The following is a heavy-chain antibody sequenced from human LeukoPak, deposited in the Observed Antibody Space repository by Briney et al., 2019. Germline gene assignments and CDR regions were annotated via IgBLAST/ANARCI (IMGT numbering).Heavy chain of an antibody. CDR3: AREIGETTITSSGEH. D-gene: IGHD1-14*01. CDR1: GGSTSSSAYY. CDR2: VYYTGTT. V-gene: IGHV4-39*07. J-gene: IGHJ4*02. Sequence: PSETLSLTFTVSGGSTSSSAYYWGWIRQPPGKGLEWMGSVYYTGTTYYKPSLESRLTISVDTFNNQFSLRLTSVTAADTAVYYCAREIGETTITSSGEHWGQGSLVTASS.